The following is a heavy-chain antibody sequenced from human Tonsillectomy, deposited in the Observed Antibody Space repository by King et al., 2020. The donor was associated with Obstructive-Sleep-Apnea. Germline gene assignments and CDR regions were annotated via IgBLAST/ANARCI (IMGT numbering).Heavy chain of an antibody. CDR1: GGSISSSSYY. Sequence: QLQESGPGLVKPSETLSLTCTVSGGSISSSSYYWGWIRQPPGKGLEWIGGIYYSGSTYYNPSPKRRVTISVDTSKNQFSLKLSSVTAADTAVYYCARDLAVDDNWFDPWGQGTLVTVSS. D-gene: IGHD6-19*01. J-gene: IGHJ5*02. CDR3: ARDLAVDDNWFDP. CDR2: IYYSGST. V-gene: IGHV4-39*07.